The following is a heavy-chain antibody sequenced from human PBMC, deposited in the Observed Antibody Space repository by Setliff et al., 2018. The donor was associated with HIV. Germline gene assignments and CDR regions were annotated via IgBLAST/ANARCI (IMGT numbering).Heavy chain of an antibody. J-gene: IGHJ1*01. Sequence: PSETLSLTCTVSGGSIKSSSYYWGWIRQPPGKGLEWSGSIYYSGNTYYNPSLKSRVTISEDTSRNQFSLRLSSVTAADTAIYYCARVPTSSWYVTTQRTKEDFHHWGQGTLVTVSS. D-gene: IGHD6-13*01. CDR2: IYYSGNT. V-gene: IGHV4-39*07. CDR3: ARVPTSSWYVTTQRTKEDFHH. CDR1: GGSIKSSSYY.